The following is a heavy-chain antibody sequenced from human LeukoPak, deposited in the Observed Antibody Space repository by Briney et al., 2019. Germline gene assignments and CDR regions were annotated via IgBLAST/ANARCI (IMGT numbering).Heavy chain of an antibody. CDR2: ISGSGGST. Sequence: GGSLRLSCAGSGFTFSSYAMSWVRQAPGKGLEWVSAISGSGGSTYYADSVKGRFTISRDNSKNTLYLQMNSLRAEDTAVYYCAKGRRNLIAVAGTPQDYWGQGTLVTLSS. J-gene: IGHJ4*02. CDR1: GFTFSSYA. V-gene: IGHV3-23*01. D-gene: IGHD6-19*01. CDR3: AKGRRNLIAVAGTPQDY.